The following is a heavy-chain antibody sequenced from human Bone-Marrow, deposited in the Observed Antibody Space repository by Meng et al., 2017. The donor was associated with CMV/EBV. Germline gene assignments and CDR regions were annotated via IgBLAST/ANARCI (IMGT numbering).Heavy chain of an antibody. V-gene: IGHV3-30*02. D-gene: IGHD1-1*01. CDR2: IRYDASNR. CDR3: AKDDHNWNEIYYGMDV. Sequence: GESLKISCVASGFTFSSYGMHWVRQAPGKGLEWVAFIRYDASNRYYGDSVKGRFTISRDNFKNMLYLQMNSLRVEDTAVYYCAKDDHNWNEIYYGMDVWGQGTTVTVSS. J-gene: IGHJ6*02. CDR1: GFTFSSYG.